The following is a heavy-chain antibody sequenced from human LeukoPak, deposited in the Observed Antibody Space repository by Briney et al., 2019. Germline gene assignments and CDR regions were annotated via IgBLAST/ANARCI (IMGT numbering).Heavy chain of an antibody. V-gene: IGHV3-7*01. J-gene: IGHJ4*02. CDR3: AREIREAAVSN. D-gene: IGHD6-13*01. CDR1: GFSNDW. Sequence: PGGSLRLSCTMSGFSNDWMAWVRQAPEKGLEWVATINQDGSQKYYMDSMKGRFTISRDNAKNSLYLQLTSLRADDTAVYYCAREIREAAVSNWGQGTLVTVSA. CDR2: INQDGSQK.